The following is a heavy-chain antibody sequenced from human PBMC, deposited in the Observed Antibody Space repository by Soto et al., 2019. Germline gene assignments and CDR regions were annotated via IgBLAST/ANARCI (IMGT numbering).Heavy chain of an antibody. CDR1: GGSSSSYY. CDR3: ARSPYCSGCCPRRCSLGMDV. Sequence: SETMSLTCTVSGGSSSSYYWSWIRQPPGKGLEWIGYIYNSGSTNYNPSLESRVTIAVDTSKNQFSLRLTSVTAADTAVYYCARSPYCSGCCPRRCSLGMDVWGQGTTVTVSS. CDR2: IYNSGST. V-gene: IGHV4-59*01. J-gene: IGHJ6*02. D-gene: IGHD2-15*01.